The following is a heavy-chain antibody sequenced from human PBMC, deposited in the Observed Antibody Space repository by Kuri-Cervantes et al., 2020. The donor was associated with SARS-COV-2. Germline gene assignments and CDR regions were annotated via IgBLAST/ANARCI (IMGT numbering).Heavy chain of an antibody. CDR2: ISGSGGSK. Sequence: GGSRRLSVTASGFTFSSYAMSWVRQAPGKGLEWVSAISGSGGSKYYADSVKGRLTISRETSKNTLYLQMNSLRAEDTPVYYCAKVSVQLEFDAFDIWGQGTMVTVSS. CDR1: GFTFSSYA. CDR3: AKVSVQLEFDAFDI. J-gene: IGHJ3*02. V-gene: IGHV3-23*01. D-gene: IGHD5-18*01.